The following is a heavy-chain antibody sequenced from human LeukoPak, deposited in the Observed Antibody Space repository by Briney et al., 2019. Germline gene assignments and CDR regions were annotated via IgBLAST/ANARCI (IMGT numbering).Heavy chain of an antibody. CDR2: IYYSGTT. CDR1: GGSISSYY. Sequence: SETLSLTCTVSGGSISSYYWSWIRQSPGKGLEWIGYIYYSGTTNYNPSLKSRVIISVGTSRNQFSLKLSSVTAADTAVFYCARLIGGVGYFDLWGRGTLVTVSS. J-gene: IGHJ2*01. V-gene: IGHV4-59*08. CDR3: ARLIGGVGYFDL.